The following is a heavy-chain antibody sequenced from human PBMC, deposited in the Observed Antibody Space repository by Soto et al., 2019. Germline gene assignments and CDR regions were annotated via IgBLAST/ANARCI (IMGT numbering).Heavy chain of an antibody. CDR3: AKLGSGYYTGLYFDY. D-gene: IGHD3-3*01. Sequence: GGSLRLSCEVSGFTFGDYWMSWGRQPPGKGLEWVAHMKKDGSEKYYVDSVKGRFTVSRDNTKNSLYLQMNSLRAEDTAVYYCAKLGSGYYTGLYFDYWGPGTLVTVSS. V-gene: IGHV3-7*03. CDR2: MKKDGSEK. CDR1: GFTFGDYW. J-gene: IGHJ4*02.